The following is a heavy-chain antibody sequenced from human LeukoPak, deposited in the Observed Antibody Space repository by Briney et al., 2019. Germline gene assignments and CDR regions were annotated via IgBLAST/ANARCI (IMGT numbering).Heavy chain of an antibody. Sequence: PGGSLRLSCAASGFTFSSYWMSWVRQAPGKGLEWVANIKQDGSEKYYVDSVKGRFTISRDNAKNSLYLQMNSLRAEDTAVYYCGRDRGPGYSSSWYHYWGQGTLVTVSS. CDR3: GRDRGPGYSSSWYHY. D-gene: IGHD6-13*01. CDR2: IKQDGSEK. V-gene: IGHV3-7*01. CDR1: GFTFSSYW. J-gene: IGHJ4*02.